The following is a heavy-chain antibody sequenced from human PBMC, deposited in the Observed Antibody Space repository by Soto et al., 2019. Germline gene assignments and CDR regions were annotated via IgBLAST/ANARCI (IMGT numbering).Heavy chain of an antibody. J-gene: IGHJ4*02. V-gene: IGHV6-1*01. D-gene: IGHD5-18*01. CDR1: GDSVSRKTAT. CDR2: TYYRSKWYN. CDR3: ARDGNTTMDEYHFDY. Sequence: SQTLSLTCAISGDSVSRKTATCNWIRKSPSRGLEWLGRTYYRSKWYNDHAVSVKSRITFNPDTSKNQFSLQLNSVTPEDMAVYYCARDGNTTMDEYHFDYWGQGIQVTSPQ.